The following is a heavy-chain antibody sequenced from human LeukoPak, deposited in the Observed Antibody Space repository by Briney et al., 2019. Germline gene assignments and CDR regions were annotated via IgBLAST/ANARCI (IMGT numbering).Heavy chain of an antibody. CDR2: ISYDGSNK. Sequence: GGSLRLSCAASGFTFSSYGMHWVRQAPGKGLEWVAVISYDGSNKYYADSVKGRFTISRDNSKNTLYLQMNSLRAGDTAVYYCAKDRSNYGIDYWGQGTLVTVSS. CDR3: AKDRSNYGIDY. J-gene: IGHJ4*02. D-gene: IGHD4-11*01. CDR1: GFTFSSYG. V-gene: IGHV3-30*18.